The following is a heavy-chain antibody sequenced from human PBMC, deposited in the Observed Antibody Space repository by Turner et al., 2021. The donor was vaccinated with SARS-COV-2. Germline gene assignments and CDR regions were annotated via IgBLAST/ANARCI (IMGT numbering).Heavy chain of an antibody. D-gene: IGHD3-3*01. J-gene: IGHJ4*02. CDR3: ARAEGWAFGVVIPYDY. CDR1: GFTFSSYW. Sequence: EVQLVESGGGLVQPGGSLRLSCAASGFTFSSYWMSWVRQAPGKGLGWVANIKQDGSEKYYVDSVKGRFTVSRDNAKNSLYLQMNSLRAEDTAVYYCARAEGWAFGVVIPYDYWGQGTLVTVSS. CDR2: IKQDGSEK. V-gene: IGHV3-7*01.